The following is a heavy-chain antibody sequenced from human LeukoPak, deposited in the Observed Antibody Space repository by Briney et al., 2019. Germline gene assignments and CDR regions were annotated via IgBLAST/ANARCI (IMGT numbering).Heavy chain of an antibody. CDR2: INPNSGGT. CDR1: GYTFTSYG. Sequence: ASVKVSGKASGYTFTSYGISWVRQAPGQGLEWMGWINPNSGGTNYAQKFQGRVTMTRDTSISTAYMELSRLRSDDTAVYYCARAAGGTFQHAEYFQHWGQGTLVTVSS. J-gene: IGHJ1*01. V-gene: IGHV1-2*02. CDR3: ARAAGGTFQHAEYFQH. D-gene: IGHD1-14*01.